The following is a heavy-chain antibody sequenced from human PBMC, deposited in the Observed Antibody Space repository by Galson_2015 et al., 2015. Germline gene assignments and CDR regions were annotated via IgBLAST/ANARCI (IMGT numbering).Heavy chain of an antibody. CDR2: ISAYNGNT. Sequence: SVKVSCKASGYTFTSYGISWVRQAPGQGLEWMGWISAYNGNTNYAQKLQGRVTMTTDTSTSTAYMELRSLRSDDTAVYYCARDPSNWVDSGSPNFDYWSQGTLVTVSS. V-gene: IGHV1-18*01. D-gene: IGHD1-26*01. CDR3: ARDPSNWVDSGSPNFDY. CDR1: GYTFTSYG. J-gene: IGHJ4*02.